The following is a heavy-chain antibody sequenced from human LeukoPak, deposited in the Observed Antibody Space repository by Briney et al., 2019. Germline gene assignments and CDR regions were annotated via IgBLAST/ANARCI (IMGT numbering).Heavy chain of an antibody. CDR1: GGSISSYY. CDR2: IYYSGST. CDR3: ARGIGDVLLWFGESALYWYFDL. Sequence: SETLFLTCTVSGGSISSYYWSWIRQPPGKGLEWIGYIYYSGSTNYNPSLKSRVTISVDTSKNQFSLKLSSVTAADTAVYYCARGIGDVLLWFGESALYWYFDLWGRGTLVTVSS. J-gene: IGHJ2*01. D-gene: IGHD3-10*01. V-gene: IGHV4-59*01.